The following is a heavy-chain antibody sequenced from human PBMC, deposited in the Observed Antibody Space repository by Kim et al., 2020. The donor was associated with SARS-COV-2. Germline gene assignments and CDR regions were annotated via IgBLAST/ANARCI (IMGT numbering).Heavy chain of an antibody. J-gene: IGHJ2*01. D-gene: IGHD3-3*01. CDR2: IYYSGST. Sequence: SETLSLTCTVSGGSISSGGYYWSWIRQHPGKGLEWIGYIYYSGSTYYNPSLKSRVTISVDTSKNQFSLKLSSVTAADTAVYYCARGLTRGRYFDLWGRGTLVTVSS. V-gene: IGHV4-31*03. CDR1: GGSISSGGYY. CDR3: ARGLTRGRYFDL.